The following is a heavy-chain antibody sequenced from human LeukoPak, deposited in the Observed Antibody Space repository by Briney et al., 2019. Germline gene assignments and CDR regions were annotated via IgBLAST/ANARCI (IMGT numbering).Heavy chain of an antibody. J-gene: IGHJ4*02. CDR1: GFTVSSNY. CDR2: IYSGGST. V-gene: IGHV3-66*01. Sequence: GGSLRLSCAASGFTVSSNYMSWVRQAPGKGLEWVSVIYSGGSTYYADSVKGRFTISRDNSKNTLYLQMNSLRAEDTAVYYCARGGTIMEDPFDYWGQGTLVTVSS. D-gene: IGHD2-15*01. CDR3: ARGGTIMEDPFDY.